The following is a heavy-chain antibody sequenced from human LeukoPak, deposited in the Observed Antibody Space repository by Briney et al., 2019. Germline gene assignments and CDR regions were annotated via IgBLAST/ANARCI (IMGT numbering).Heavy chain of an antibody. Sequence: GGPLRLSCAASGFTFSIYAMTWVRQAPGKGLEWVSTFSGSGGFTYYADSVKGRFTISRDNSKNTLYLQMNSLRAEDTALYYCAKGGSGTYYTFDYWGQGTLVTVSS. V-gene: IGHV3-23*01. CDR2: FSGSGGFT. D-gene: IGHD3-10*01. CDR1: GFTFSIYA. J-gene: IGHJ4*02. CDR3: AKGGSGTYYTFDY.